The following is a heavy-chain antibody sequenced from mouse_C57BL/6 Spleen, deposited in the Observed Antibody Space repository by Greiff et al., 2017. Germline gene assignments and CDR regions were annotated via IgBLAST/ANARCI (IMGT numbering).Heavy chain of an antibody. CDR2: ISDGGSYT. J-gene: IGHJ4*01. D-gene: IGHD2-2*01. Sequence: EVHLVESGGGLVKPGGSLKLSCAASGFTFSSYAMSWVRQTPEKRLEWVATISDGGSYTYYPDNVKGRFTISRDNAKNNLYLQMSHLKSEDTAMYYCARDLRTMVTTAMDYWGQGTSVTVSS. CDR3: ARDLRTMVTTAMDY. CDR1: GFTFSSYA. V-gene: IGHV5-4*01.